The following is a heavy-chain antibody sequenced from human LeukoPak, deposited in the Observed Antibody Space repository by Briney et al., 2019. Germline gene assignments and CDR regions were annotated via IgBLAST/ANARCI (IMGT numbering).Heavy chain of an antibody. CDR3: ARDKPLRYYYYGMDV. CDR1: GYTFTSYA. Sequence: ASVKVSCKASGYTFTSYAMNWVRQAPGQGLEWMGWINTNTGNPTYAQGFTGRFVFSLDTSVSTAYLQISSLKAEDTAVYYCARDKPLRYYYYGMDVWGQGTTVTVSS. V-gene: IGHV7-4-1*02. CDR2: INTNTGNP. J-gene: IGHJ6*02.